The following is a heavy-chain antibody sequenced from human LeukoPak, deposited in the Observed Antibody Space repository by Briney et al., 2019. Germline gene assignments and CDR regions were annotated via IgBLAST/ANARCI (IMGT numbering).Heavy chain of an antibody. D-gene: IGHD4-17*01. CDR1: GGTFSSYA. CDR2: IIPIFGTA. J-gene: IGHJ4*02. V-gene: IGHV1-69*13. Sequence: GASVKVSCKASGGTFSSYAISWVRQAPGQGLEWMGGIIPIFGTANYAQKFQGRVTITADESTSTAYMELSSLRSEDTAVYYCARGVYGDYEVNYFDYWGQGTLVTVSS. CDR3: ARGVYGDYEVNYFDY.